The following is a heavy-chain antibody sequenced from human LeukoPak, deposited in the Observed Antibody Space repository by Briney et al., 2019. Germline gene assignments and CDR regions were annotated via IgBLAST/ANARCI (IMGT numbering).Heavy chain of an antibody. D-gene: IGHD2-15*01. Sequence: GGSLRLSCAASGLTFSSYAMSWVRQAPGKGLEWVSAINGGGSTYYADSVKGRFTISRDNSKSTLYLQMNSLRAEDTAVYYCAKGGVVHAFNIWGQGTMVTVSS. CDR3: AKGGVVHAFNI. CDR1: GLTFSSYA. V-gene: IGHV3-23*01. CDR2: INGGGST. J-gene: IGHJ3*02.